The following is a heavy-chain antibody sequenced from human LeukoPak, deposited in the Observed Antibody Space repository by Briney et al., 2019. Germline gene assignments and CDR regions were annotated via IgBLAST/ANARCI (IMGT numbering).Heavy chain of an antibody. CDR2: IYYSGST. D-gene: IGHD6-19*01. CDR1: GGSISSGDYY. V-gene: IGHV4-30-4*01. CDR3: ARIDRAVAGTIDY. J-gene: IGHJ4*02. Sequence: PSQTLSLTCSVSGGSISSGDYYWSWIRQPPGKGLEWIGHIYYSGSTNYNPSLKSRVTMSVDTSKNQFSLKLSSVTAADTAVYYCARIDRAVAGTIDYWGQGTLVTVSS.